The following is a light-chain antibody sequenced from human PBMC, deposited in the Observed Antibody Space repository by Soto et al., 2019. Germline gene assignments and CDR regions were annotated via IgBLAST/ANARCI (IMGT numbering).Light chain of an antibody. CDR1: QSILYSSNNKNC. V-gene: IGKV4-1*01. J-gene: IGKJ1*01. CDR3: QQYYSTPET. CDR2: WAS. Sequence: DIVMTQSPDSLAVSLGERATINCKSSQSILYSSNNKNCLAWYQQKPGQPPKLLIYWASTRESGVPDRFSGSGSGTDFTLTISSLQAEDVAVYYCQQYYSTPETFGQGTTVEVK.